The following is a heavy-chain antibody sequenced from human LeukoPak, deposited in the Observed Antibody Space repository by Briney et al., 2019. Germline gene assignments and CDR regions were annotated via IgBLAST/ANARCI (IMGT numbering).Heavy chain of an antibody. CDR2: ISSSGSTI. J-gene: IGHJ4*02. V-gene: IGHV3-11*01. CDR3: ARGPATGFDY. Sequence: PGGSLRLSCVLSGLTFSDAWMSWVRQAPGKGLEWVSYISSSGSTIYYADSVKGRFTISRDNAKNSLYLQMNSLRAEDTAVYYCARGPATGFDYWGQGTLVTVSS. CDR1: GLTFSDAW. D-gene: IGHD6-13*01.